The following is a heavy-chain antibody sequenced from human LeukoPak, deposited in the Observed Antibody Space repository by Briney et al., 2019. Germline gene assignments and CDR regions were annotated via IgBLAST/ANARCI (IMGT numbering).Heavy chain of an antibody. Sequence: PGGSLRLSCAASGFTFSSYGMHWVRQAPGKVLEWVAVISYDGSNKYYADSVKGRFTISRDNSKNTLYLQLNSLRAEDTAVYYCAKDGGDYGNYWGQGTLVTVSS. CDR1: GFTFSSYG. V-gene: IGHV3-30*18. CDR2: ISYDGSNK. D-gene: IGHD4-17*01. J-gene: IGHJ4*02. CDR3: AKDGGDYGNY.